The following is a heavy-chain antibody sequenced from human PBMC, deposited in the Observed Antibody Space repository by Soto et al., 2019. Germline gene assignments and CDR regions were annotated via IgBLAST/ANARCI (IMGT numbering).Heavy chain of an antibody. D-gene: IGHD2-2*01. CDR3: ASLVVPAAMVYYYYMDV. CDR2: ISYDGSNK. Sequence: GGSLRLSCAASGFTFSSYGMHWVRQAPGKGLEWVAVISYDGSNKYYADSVKGRFTISRDNSKNTLYLQMNSLRAEDTAVYYCASLVVPAAMVYYYYMDVWGKGTTVTISS. CDR1: GFTFSSYG. V-gene: IGHV3-30*03. J-gene: IGHJ6*03.